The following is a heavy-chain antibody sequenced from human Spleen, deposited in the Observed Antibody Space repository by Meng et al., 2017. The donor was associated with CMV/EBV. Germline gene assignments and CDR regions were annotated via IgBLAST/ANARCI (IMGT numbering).Heavy chain of an antibody. Sequence: FSGYYWSWIRLPPGKGLEWIGEINHSGSTNYNPSLKSRVTISVDMSKNQFSLKLTSVTAADTAVYYCARGGLRFLENYQYYGMDVWGQGTTVTVSS. V-gene: IGHV4-34*01. CDR3: ARGGLRFLENYQYYGMDV. D-gene: IGHD3-3*01. J-gene: IGHJ6*02. CDR2: INHSGST. CDR1: FSGYY.